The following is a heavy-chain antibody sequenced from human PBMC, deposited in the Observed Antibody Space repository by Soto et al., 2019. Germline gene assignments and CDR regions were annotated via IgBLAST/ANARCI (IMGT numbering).Heavy chain of an antibody. CDR3: AKEYGSIWIDH. CDR2: MSYDGTKQ. CDR1: GFTFSTYG. V-gene: IGHV3-30*18. D-gene: IGHD6-13*01. Sequence: GGSLRLSCAASGFTFSTYGMHWVRQAPGKGLEWVAAMSYDGTKQYYVDSVKGRFTISRDNSRNTLFLQVNSLRDEDTAVYYCAKEYGSIWIDHWGQGTMVTVYS. J-gene: IGHJ4*02.